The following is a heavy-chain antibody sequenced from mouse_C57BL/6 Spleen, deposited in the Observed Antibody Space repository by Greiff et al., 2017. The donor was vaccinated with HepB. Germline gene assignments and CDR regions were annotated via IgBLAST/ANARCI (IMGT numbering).Heavy chain of an antibody. V-gene: IGHV1-55*01. J-gene: IGHJ1*03. Sequence: VQLQQPGAELVQPGASVTMSCKTSGYTFTSYWITWVKQRPGQGLEWIGDIYPGSGSTNYNEKFKSKATLTVDTSSSTAYMQLSSLTSEDSAVYYCSREKVSTMVTTVYLDVGGTVTTVTFTS. CDR1: GYTFTSYW. CDR2: IYPGSGST. CDR3: SREKVSTMVTTVYLDV. D-gene: IGHD2-2*01.